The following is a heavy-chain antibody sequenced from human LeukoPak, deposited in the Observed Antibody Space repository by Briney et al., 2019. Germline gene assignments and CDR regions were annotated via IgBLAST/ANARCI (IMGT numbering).Heavy chain of an antibody. Sequence: GGSLRLSCAASGXTFRSYWMHWVRQAPGKGLVWVSRINSDGSSTSYADSVKGRFTISRDNAKNTLYLQMNSLRDEDTAVYYCTRGTAVAGTDYWGQGILVTVSS. D-gene: IGHD6-19*01. V-gene: IGHV3-74*01. CDR3: TRGTAVAGTDY. CDR2: INSDGSST. J-gene: IGHJ4*02. CDR1: GXTFRSYW.